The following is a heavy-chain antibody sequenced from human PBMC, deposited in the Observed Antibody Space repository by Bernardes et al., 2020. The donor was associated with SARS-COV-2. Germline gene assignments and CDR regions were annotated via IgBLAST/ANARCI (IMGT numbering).Heavy chain of an antibody. V-gene: IGHV3-30*03. D-gene: IGHD6-19*01. CDR3: ARDPYSSGWGGELRND. Sequence: VGSLRLSCAASGFTLSSYGMHWVRQAPGKGLEWVAVISCDGSNKYSADSVKGRFTISRDNSTNALYLQMNSLRAEDTAVYYCARDPYSSGWGGELRNDWGQGTLVT. J-gene: IGHJ4*02. CDR1: GFTLSSYG. CDR2: ISCDGSNK.